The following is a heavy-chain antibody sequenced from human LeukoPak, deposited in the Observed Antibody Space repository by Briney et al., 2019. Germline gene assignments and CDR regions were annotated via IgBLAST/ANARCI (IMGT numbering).Heavy chain of an antibody. Sequence: GGSLRLSCAASGFTFSTYGMHWVHQAPGKGLEWVAVIWYDGSNKYYADSVKGRFTISRDNSKNTLYLQMNSLRAEDTAMYYCARAVGPYDYWGQGTLVTVSS. D-gene: IGHD1-26*01. CDR3: ARAVGPYDY. V-gene: IGHV3-33*01. CDR2: IWYDGSNK. CDR1: GFTFSTYG. J-gene: IGHJ4*02.